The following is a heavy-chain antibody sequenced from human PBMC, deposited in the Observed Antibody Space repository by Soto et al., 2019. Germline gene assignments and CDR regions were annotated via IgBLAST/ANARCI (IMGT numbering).Heavy chain of an antibody. CDR3: ARLGRIAGAGNYYYGMDV. CDR1: GYSFTSYW. CDR2: IDPSDSYT. J-gene: IGHJ6*02. V-gene: IGHV5-10-1*01. Sequence: GESLKISCKGSGYSFTSYWISWVRQMPGKGLEWMGRIDPSDSYTNYSPSFQGHVTISADKSISTAYLQWSSLKASDTAMYYCARLGRIAGAGNYYYGMDVWGQGTTVTVSS. D-gene: IGHD6-19*01.